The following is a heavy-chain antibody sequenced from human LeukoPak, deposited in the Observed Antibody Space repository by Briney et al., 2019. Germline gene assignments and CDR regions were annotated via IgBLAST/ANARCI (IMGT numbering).Heavy chain of an antibody. Sequence: SVKVSCKASGFTFTSSAIQWVRQARGQRLEWIGWIVVGSGNTNYAQKFQERVTITRDMSTSTAYMELSSLRSEDTAVYYCAAVPYYYDSSGYYYWGQGTLVTISS. J-gene: IGHJ4*02. D-gene: IGHD3-22*01. CDR2: IVVGSGNT. CDR1: GFTFTSSA. V-gene: IGHV1-58*02. CDR3: AAVPYYYDSSGYYY.